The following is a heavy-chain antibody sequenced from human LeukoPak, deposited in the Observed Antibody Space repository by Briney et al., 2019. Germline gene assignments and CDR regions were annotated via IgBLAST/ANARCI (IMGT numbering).Heavy chain of an antibody. CDR2: INHSGST. CDR3: ARHFDREIWFGEFTVGYFDY. Sequence: PSETLSLTCAVYGGSFSGYYWSWIRQPPGKGLEWIGEINHSGSTYYNPSLKSRVTISVDTSKNQFSLKLSSVTAADTAVYYCARHFDREIWFGEFTVGYFDYWGQGTLVTVSS. D-gene: IGHD3-10*01. J-gene: IGHJ4*02. CDR1: GGSFSGYY. V-gene: IGHV4-34*01.